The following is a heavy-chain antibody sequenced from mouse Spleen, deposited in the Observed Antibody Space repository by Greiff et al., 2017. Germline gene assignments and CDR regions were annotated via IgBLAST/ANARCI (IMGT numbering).Heavy chain of an antibody. CDR1: GFSLSTSGMG. Sequence: QVTLKVSGPGILQPSQTLSLTCSFSGFSLSTSGMGVSWIRQPSGKGLEWLAHIYWDDDKRYNPSLKSRLTISKDTSRNQVFLKITSVDTADTATYYCARRVSYDGYFYAMDYWGQGTSVTVSS. D-gene: IGHD2-3*01. CDR2: IYWDDDK. V-gene: IGHV8-12*01. CDR3: ARRVSYDGYFYAMDY. J-gene: IGHJ4*01.